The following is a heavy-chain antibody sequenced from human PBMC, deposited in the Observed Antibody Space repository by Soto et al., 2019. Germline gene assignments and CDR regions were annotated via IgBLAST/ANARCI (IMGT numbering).Heavy chain of an antibody. V-gene: IGHV3-15*07. J-gene: IGHJ6*02. Sequence: EVQLVESGGGLVKPGGSLRLSCAASGFSFSNAWMNWVRQAPGKGLEWVGRIKRKIDGEATDYAAPVKGRFTVLRDDSKSALYLQMNSLNGDDTAVYYCTTGSVEGVWGQGTTVTVS. CDR3: TTGSVEGV. CDR2: IKRKIDGEAT. D-gene: IGHD2-15*01. CDR1: GFSFSNAW.